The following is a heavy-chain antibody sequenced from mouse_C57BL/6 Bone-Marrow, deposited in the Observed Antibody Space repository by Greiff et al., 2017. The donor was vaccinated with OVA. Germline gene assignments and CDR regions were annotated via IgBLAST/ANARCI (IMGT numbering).Heavy chain of an antibody. Sequence: VQLQQPGAELVRPGASVKLSCTASGFNITDDYMHWVKQRPEQGLEWIGWIDPENGDTEYASKFQGKATITADTSSNTAYLQLSSLSSEDTAVYYCTLGYFDYWGQGTTLTVSS. D-gene: IGHD3-1*01. J-gene: IGHJ2*01. CDR1: GFNITDDY. CDR2: IDPENGDT. CDR3: TLGYFDY. V-gene: IGHV14-4*01.